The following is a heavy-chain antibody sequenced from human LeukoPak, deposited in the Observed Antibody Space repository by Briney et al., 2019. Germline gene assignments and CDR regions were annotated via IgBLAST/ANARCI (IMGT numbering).Heavy chain of an antibody. Sequence: GGSLRLSCAASEFTFSSYWMAWVRQAPGKGLEWVANMNQDGSEKYYVDSVKGRFTISRDNAKTSVYLQMNSLRVEDTAVYYCARDLRGVFDFWGQGTLVTVAS. CDR2: MNQDGSEK. CDR1: EFTFSSYW. CDR3: ARDLRGVFDF. J-gene: IGHJ4*02. V-gene: IGHV3-7*01. D-gene: IGHD3-10*01.